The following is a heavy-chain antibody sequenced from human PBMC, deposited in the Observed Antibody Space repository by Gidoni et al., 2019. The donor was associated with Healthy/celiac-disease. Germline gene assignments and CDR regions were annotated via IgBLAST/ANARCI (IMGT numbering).Heavy chain of an antibody. V-gene: IGHV4-31*03. Sequence: QVQLPESGPGLVKPSQTLSLTCTVSGGSISSGGYYSSWIRQHPGKGLEWIGYIYYSGRTYYNPSLKSRVTISVDTSKNQFSLKLSSVTAADTAVYHCARGAHYGDYVDYWGQGTLVTVSA. D-gene: IGHD4-17*01. CDR2: IYYSGRT. J-gene: IGHJ4*02. CDR1: GGSISSGGYY. CDR3: ARGAHYGDYVDY.